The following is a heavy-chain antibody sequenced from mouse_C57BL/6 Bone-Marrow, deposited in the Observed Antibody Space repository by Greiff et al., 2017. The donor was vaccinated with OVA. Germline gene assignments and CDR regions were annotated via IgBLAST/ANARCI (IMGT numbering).Heavy chain of an antibody. CDR3: ARYSNDVDY. CDR2: IRNKANGYTT. CDR1: GFTFTDYY. D-gene: IGHD2-1*01. Sequence: EVQRVESGGGLVQPGGSLSLSCAASGFTFTDYYMSWVRQPPGKALEWLGFIRNKANGYTTEYSASVKGRFTISRDNSQSILYLQRNALRAEDSATYYCARYSNDVDYWGQGTTLTVSS. V-gene: IGHV7-3*01. J-gene: IGHJ2*01.